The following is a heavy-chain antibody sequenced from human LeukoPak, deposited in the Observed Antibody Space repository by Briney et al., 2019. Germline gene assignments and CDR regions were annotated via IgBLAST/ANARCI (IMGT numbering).Heavy chain of an antibody. Sequence: PSETLSLTCAVYGGSLSGYYWSWIRQPPGKGLEWIGEINHSGSTNYNPSLKSRVTISVDTSKNQFSLKLSSVTAADTAVYYRARGNGRLNYYYYGMDVWGQGTTVTVSS. J-gene: IGHJ6*02. V-gene: IGHV4-34*01. CDR1: GGSLSGYY. CDR3: ARGNGRLNYYYYGMDV. CDR2: INHSGST.